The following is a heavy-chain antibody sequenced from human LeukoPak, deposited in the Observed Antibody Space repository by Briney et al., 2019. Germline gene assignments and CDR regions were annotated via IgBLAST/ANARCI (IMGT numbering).Heavy chain of an antibody. V-gene: IGHV2-70*04. CDR3: AREGSGWEFDY. CDR1: GFSLSTSGMR. Sequence: SGPALVKPTQTLTLTCSFSGFSLSTSGMRVSWIRQPPGKALEWLARIDWDDDKFYSTSLKTRLTISKDTSKNQVVLTMTNMDPVDTATYYCAREGSGWEFDYWGQGPLVTVSS. CDR2: IDWDDDK. J-gene: IGHJ4*02. D-gene: IGHD6-19*01.